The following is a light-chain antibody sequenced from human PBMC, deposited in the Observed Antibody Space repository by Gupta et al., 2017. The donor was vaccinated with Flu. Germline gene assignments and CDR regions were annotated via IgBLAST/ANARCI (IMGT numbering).Light chain of an antibody. CDR2: GNN. CDR3: QSYDNSLSGSKV. Sequence: QFVLTQPPSVSGAPGQRVTISCTGRPSNIGAGYDVHWYQQVPGRAPKRLISGNNNRPSGVADRFSGSKSGTSASLAIAGLQAEDEADYYCQSYDNSLSGSKVFGGGTKLTVL. V-gene: IGLV1-40*01. CDR1: PSNIGAGYD. J-gene: IGLJ3*02.